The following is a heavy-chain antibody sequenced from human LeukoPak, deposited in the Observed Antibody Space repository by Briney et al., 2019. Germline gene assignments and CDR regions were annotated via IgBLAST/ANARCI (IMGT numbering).Heavy chain of an antibody. D-gene: IGHD6-13*01. CDR3: AKAGGIDDAFDI. J-gene: IGHJ3*02. CDR1: GFTFSSYG. V-gene: IGHV3-30*02. Sequence: PGGSLRLSCAASGFTFSSYGMHWVRQAPGKGLEWVAFIRYDGSNKYYADSVKGRFTISRDNSKNTLYLQMNSLRAEDTAVYYCAKAGGIDDAFDIWGQGTMVTVSS. CDR2: IRYDGSNK.